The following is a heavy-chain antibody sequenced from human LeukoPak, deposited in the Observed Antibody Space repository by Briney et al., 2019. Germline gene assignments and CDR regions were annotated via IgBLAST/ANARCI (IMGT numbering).Heavy chain of an antibody. CDR2: IYTSGST. CDR3: ARQPALIRGYYYYMDV. CDR1: GGSISSYY. D-gene: IGHD1-14*01. Sequence: SETLSLTCTVSGGSISSYYWSWIRQPPGKGLEWIGYIYTSGSTNYNPSLKSRVTISVDTSKNQFSLKLSSVTAADTAVYYCARQPALIRGYYYYMDVWGKGTTVTVSS. V-gene: IGHV4-4*09. J-gene: IGHJ6*03.